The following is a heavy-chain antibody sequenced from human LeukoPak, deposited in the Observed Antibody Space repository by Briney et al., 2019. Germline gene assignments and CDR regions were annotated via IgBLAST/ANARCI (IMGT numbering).Heavy chain of an antibody. CDR3: ATGPPRYYYGSGKPWLQY. J-gene: IGHJ4*02. CDR2: FDPEDGET. V-gene: IGHV1-24*01. D-gene: IGHD3-10*01. CDR1: GYTLTELF. Sequence: ASVKVSCKVSGYTLTELFMHWVRQAPGKGLEWMGGFDPEDGETIYAQKFQGRVTMTEDTSTDTAYMELSSLRSEDTAVYYCATGPPRYYYGSGKPWLQYWGQGTLVTVSS.